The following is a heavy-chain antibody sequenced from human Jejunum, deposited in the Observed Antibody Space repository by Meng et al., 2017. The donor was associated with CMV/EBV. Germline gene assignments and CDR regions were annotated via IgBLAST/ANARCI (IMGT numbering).Heavy chain of an antibody. V-gene: IGHV3-48*04. D-gene: IGHD2-2*01. CDR2: ISSGSAII. J-gene: IGHJ4*02. CDR1: GFTFSNYV. CDR3: ARAGWAAIGY. Sequence: SCAASGFTFSNYVMSWVRQAPGKGLEWVSYISSGSAIIYYADSVKGRFTISRDNAKSSLYLQMNSLRAEDTALYYCARAGWAAIGYWGQGTVVTVSS.